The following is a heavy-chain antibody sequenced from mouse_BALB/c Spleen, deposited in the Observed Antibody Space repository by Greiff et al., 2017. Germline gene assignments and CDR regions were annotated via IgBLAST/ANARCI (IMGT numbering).Heavy chain of an antibody. CDR2: ISYSGST. Sequence: VQLQQSGPGLVKPSQSLSLTCTVTGYSITSDYAWNWIRQFPGNELEWMGYISYSGSTSYNPSLKSRISITRDTSKNQFFLQLNSVTTEDTATYYCARSLTGTSFDYWGQGTTLTVSS. J-gene: IGHJ2*01. CDR1: GYSITSDYA. CDR3: ARSLTGTSFDY. V-gene: IGHV3-2*02. D-gene: IGHD4-1*01.